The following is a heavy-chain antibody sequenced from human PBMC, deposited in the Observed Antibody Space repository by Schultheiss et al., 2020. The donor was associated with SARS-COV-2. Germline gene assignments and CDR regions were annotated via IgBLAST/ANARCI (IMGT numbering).Heavy chain of an antibody. V-gene: IGHV4-39*07. J-gene: IGHJ4*02. Sequence: SETLSLTCTVSGGSISSGGYYWSWIRQHPGKGLEWIGEIYHSGSTNYNPSLKSRVTISVDKSKNQFSLKLSSVTAADTAVYYCARAPENSIAVAGTNFDYWGQGTLVTVSS. D-gene: IGHD6-19*01. CDR3: ARAPENSIAVAGTNFDY. CDR2: IYHSGST. CDR1: GGSISSGGYY.